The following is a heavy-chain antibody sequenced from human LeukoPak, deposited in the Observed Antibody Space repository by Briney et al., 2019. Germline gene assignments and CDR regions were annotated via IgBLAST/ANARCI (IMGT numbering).Heavy chain of an antibody. J-gene: IGHJ4*02. D-gene: IGHD2-15*01. CDR3: ARDLEGYCSGGSCYSFHYFDY. CDR1: GFTFDDYG. Sequence: GGSLRLSCAASGFTFDDYGMSWVRQALGKGLEWVSGINWNGGSTGYADSVKGRFTISRDNAKNSLYLQMNSLRAEDTALYYCARDLEGYCSGGSCYSFHYFDYWGQGTLVTVSS. CDR2: INWNGGST. V-gene: IGHV3-20*04.